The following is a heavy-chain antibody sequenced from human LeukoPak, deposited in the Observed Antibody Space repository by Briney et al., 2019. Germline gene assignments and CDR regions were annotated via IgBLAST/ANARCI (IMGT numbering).Heavy chain of an antibody. CDR2: INHSGST. CDR3: ASPGSIAAAG. J-gene: IGHJ4*02. CDR1: GGSFSGYY. V-gene: IGHV4-34*01. D-gene: IGHD6-13*01. Sequence: NSSETLSLTCAVYGGSFSGYYWSWIRQPPGKGLERIGEINHSGSTNYNPSLKSRVTISVDTSKNQFSLKLSSVTAADTAVYYCASPGSIAAAGWGQGTLVTVSS.